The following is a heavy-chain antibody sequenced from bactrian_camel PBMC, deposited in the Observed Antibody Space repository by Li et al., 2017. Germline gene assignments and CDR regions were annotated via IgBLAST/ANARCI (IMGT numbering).Heavy chain of an antibody. CDR3: TTWTTAYF. CDR1: GDIYSSNY. J-gene: IGHJ4*01. D-gene: IGHD5*01. CDR2: IGTAGT. V-gene: IGHV3S28*01. Sequence: QLVESGGGLVQPGGSLRLSCAASGDIYSSNYMGWFRQAPGKGLEWTSSIGTAGTAYADSVKGRFTISRDNAKNTLSLEMNSLKSEDSALYYCTTWTTAYFWGQGTQVTVS.